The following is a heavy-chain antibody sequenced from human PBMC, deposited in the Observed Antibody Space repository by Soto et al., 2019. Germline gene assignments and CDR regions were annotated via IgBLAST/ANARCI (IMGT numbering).Heavy chain of an antibody. CDR1: GYTFTSYG. CDR3: ARDKGPRIAVAGYDY. D-gene: IGHD6-19*01. CDR2: ISAYNGNT. Sequence: ASVKFSCKSSGYTFTSYGISWVRQAPGQGLEWMGWISAYNGNTNYAQKLQGRVTMTTDTSTSTAYMELRSLRSDDTAVYYCARDKGPRIAVAGYDYWGQGNRVTVS. J-gene: IGHJ4*02. V-gene: IGHV1-18*04.